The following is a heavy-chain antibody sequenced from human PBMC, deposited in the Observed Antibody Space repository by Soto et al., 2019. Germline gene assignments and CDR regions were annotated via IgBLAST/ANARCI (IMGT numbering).Heavy chain of an antibody. V-gene: IGHV3-48*03. CDR1: GFSFSSYE. CDR3: ASLSECYGFDP. Sequence: EAQLVESGGDLVQPGGSLRLSCAGSGFSFSSYEMNWVRQAPGKGLEWVSDISSSGFDIYYADSVKARFTISRDKAQNVLYLHNNAQRADDSAVYYGASLSECYGFDPGGQGTLVTVSS. CDR2: ISSSGFDI. D-gene: IGHD1-26*01. J-gene: IGHJ5*02.